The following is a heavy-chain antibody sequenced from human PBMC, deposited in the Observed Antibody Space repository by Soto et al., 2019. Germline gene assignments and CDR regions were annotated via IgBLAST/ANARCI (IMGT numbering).Heavy chain of an antibody. D-gene: IGHD3-16*01. J-gene: IGHJ4*02. CDR2: INSVSGGT. CDR3: ARGGSYYAH. CDR1: GNTHTIYF. V-gene: IGHV1-2*02. Sequence: QVQLVQSGAEVKQPGASVRVSCKASGNTHTIYFIHWLRQAPGQGLEWMGWINSVSGGTNYAPRFRGRVSMTRDTSSATAFMDLSGLRSDNTAVYYCARGGSYYAHWGQGTLVTVSS.